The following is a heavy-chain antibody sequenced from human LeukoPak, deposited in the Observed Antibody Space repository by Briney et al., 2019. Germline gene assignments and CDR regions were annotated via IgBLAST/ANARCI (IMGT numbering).Heavy chain of an antibody. D-gene: IGHD5-24*01. CDR3: ARDLTRDGYNHDIRYGMDV. J-gene: IGHJ6*02. CDR2: IIPIFRIA. CDR1: GGTFSIYA. V-gene: IGHV1-69*04. Sequence: GSSVTVSCKASGGTFSIYAISWVRQAPGQGLEWMGRIIPIFRIANYAQKFQGRVTITADKSTSTAYMELSSLRSEDTAVYYCARDLTRDGYNHDIRYGMDVWGQGTTVTVSS.